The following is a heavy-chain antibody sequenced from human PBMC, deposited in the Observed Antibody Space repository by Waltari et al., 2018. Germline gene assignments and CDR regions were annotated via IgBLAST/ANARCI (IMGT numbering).Heavy chain of an antibody. Sequence: QVQLVESGGGVVQPGRSLRLSCAASGFTFSSYGMHWVRQAPGKGLEWVAVISDDGSNKYYADSVKGRFTISRDNSKNTLYLQMNSLRAEDTAVYYCAKDHGLVTANHYYYYGMDVWGQGP. D-gene: IGHD2-21*02. CDR2: ISDDGSNK. J-gene: IGHJ6*02. CDR1: GFTFSSYG. V-gene: IGHV3-30*18. CDR3: AKDHGLVTANHYYYYGMDV.